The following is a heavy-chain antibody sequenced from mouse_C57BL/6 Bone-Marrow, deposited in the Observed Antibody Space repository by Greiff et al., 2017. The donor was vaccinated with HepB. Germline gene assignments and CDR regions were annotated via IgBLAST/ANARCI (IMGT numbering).Heavy chain of an antibody. V-gene: IGHV1-66*01. CDR2: IYPGSGNT. CDR1: GYSFTSYY. Sequence: QVQLQQSGPELVKPGASVKISCKASGYSFTSYYIPWVKQRPGQGLEWIGWIYPGSGNTKYNEKFKGKATLTADTSSSTAYMQLSSLTSEDSAVYYCASTVVARGFAYWGQGTLVTVSA. CDR3: ASTVVARGFAY. D-gene: IGHD1-1*01. J-gene: IGHJ3*01.